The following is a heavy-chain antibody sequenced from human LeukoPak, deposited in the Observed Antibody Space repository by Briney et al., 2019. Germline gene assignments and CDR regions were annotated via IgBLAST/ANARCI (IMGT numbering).Heavy chain of an antibody. CDR2: IYYSGST. J-gene: IGHJ4*02. V-gene: IGHV4-39*01. CDR1: GGSISSSSYY. D-gene: IGHD6-19*01. CDR3: ASGYSGYSSGWHEVY. Sequence: SETLSLTCTVSGGSISSSSYYWGWIRQPPGKGLEWIGSIYYSGSTYYNPSLKSRVTISVDTSKNQFSLKLSSVTAADTAVYYCASGYSGYSSGWHEVYWGQGTLVTVSS.